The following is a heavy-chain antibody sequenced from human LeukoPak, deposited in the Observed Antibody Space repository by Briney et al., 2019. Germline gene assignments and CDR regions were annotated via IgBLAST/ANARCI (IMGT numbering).Heavy chain of an antibody. Sequence: GASVKVSCKASGCTFSSYAISWVRQAPGQGLEWMGGIIPIFGTANYAQKFQGRVTITADESTSTAYMELSSLRSEDTAVYYCAGGSLYNPFDYWGQGTLVTVSS. CDR3: AGGSLYNPFDY. CDR2: IIPIFGTA. D-gene: IGHD5-24*01. J-gene: IGHJ4*02. V-gene: IGHV1-69*13. CDR1: GCTFSSYA.